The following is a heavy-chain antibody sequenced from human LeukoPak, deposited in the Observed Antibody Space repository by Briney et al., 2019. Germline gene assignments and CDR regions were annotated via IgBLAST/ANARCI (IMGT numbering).Heavy chain of an antibody. CDR1: GGSISSSSYY. D-gene: IGHD2-15*01. Sequence: SETLSLTCTVSGGSISSSSYYWGWIRQPPGKGLEWIGTIYYSGSTYYNPSLKSRVTISVDTSKNQFSLKLSSVTAADTAVYYCARARCSDYSYYSGCSYYYMDVWGKGTTVTVSS. J-gene: IGHJ6*03. V-gene: IGHV4-39*07. CDR2: IYYSGST. CDR3: ARARCSDYSYYSGCSYYYMDV.